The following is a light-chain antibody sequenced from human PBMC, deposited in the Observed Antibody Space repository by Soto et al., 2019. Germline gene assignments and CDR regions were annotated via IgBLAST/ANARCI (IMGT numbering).Light chain of an antibody. CDR3: SSYAGSNNVV. V-gene: IGLV2-8*01. CDR2: EVS. J-gene: IGLJ2*01. CDR1: SKNVGGYNY. Sequence: SALSQPPSASGSPGQSVTISCTGTSKNVGGYNYVSWYQQHPGKAPKLMIYEVSKRPSGVRDRFSGSKSGNTASLTVSGLKSEDDSDYNCSSYAGSNNVVFGGGTKLTVL.